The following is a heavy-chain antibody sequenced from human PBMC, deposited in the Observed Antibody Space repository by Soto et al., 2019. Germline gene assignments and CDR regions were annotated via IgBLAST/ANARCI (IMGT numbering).Heavy chain of an antibody. D-gene: IGHD6-13*01. J-gene: IGHJ6*02. CDR2: ISYDGSNK. Sequence: GGSLRLSCAASGFTFSSYAMHWVRQAPGKGLEWVAVISYDGSNKYYADSVKGRFTISRDNSKNTLYLQMNSLRAEDTAVYYCARALWGIAAAGTFYYYGMDVWGQGTTVTVSS. V-gene: IGHV3-30-3*01. CDR1: GFTFSSYA. CDR3: ARALWGIAAAGTFYYYGMDV.